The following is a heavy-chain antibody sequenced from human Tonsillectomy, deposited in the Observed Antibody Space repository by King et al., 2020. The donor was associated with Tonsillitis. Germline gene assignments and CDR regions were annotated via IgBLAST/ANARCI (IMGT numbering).Heavy chain of an antibody. CDR3: AKDWGHYDSAKDV. D-gene: IGHD3-10*01. J-gene: IGHJ6*02. Sequence: VQLVESGGGLVQPGGSLRLSCVASGFTFNDFGMTWVRQAPGKGLEWVSDISDSGGSTYYAVSVRGRFTISRDNSNNTVYLQMNSLRAEDTAGYYCAKDWGHYDSAKDVWGQGTTVSVSS. CDR1: GFTFNDFG. V-gene: IGHV3-23*04. CDR2: ISDSGGST.